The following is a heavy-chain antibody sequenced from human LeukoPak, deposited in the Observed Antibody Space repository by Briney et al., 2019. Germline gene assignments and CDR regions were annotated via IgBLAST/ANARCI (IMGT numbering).Heavy chain of an antibody. CDR3: ARLLKYSDSDS. CDR2: IYYSGAT. D-gene: IGHD3-9*01. J-gene: IGHJ4*02. CDR1: GGSISSSSYY. Sequence: PSETLSLTCTVSGGSISSSSYYWGWIRQPPGKGLEWIGSIYYSGATYHNPSLKSRITISVDTSTNQFSLKLSSVTAADTAVYYCARLLKYSDSDSWGQGTLVTVSS. V-gene: IGHV4-39*01.